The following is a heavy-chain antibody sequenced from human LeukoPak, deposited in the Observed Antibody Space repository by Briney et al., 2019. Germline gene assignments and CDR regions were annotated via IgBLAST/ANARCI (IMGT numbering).Heavy chain of an antibody. J-gene: IGHJ6*03. Sequence: GGSLRLSCAASGVTFSSYAMSWVRQAPGKGLEWGSGLTGSGGDTYYADSVKGRFTISRDNSKNTLSLQVNSLRAEDAAVYYCVKFRGIQHYNYHMDVWGKGTTVTVSS. V-gene: IGHV3-23*01. CDR3: VKFRGIQHYNYHMDV. CDR1: GVTFSSYA. CDR2: LTGSGGDT. D-gene: IGHD3-10*01.